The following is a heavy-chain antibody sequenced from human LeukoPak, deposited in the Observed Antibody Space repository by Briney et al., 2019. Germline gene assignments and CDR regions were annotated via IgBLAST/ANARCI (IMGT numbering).Heavy chain of an antibody. CDR1: GYTFTSYY. CDR3: ARLGEAVVDVRHAFDI. V-gene: IGHV1-46*01. Sequence: ASVKVSCKASGYTFTSYYMHWVRQAPGQGLEWMGIINPSGGSTNYAQRFQGRVTMTRDTSTSTVYMELNSLRSEDTAVYYCARLGEAVVDVRHAFDIWGQGTMVTVSS. CDR2: INPSGGST. J-gene: IGHJ3*02. D-gene: IGHD3-16*01.